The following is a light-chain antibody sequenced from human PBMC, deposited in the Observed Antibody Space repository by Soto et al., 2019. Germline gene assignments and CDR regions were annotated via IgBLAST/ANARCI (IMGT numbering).Light chain of an antibody. V-gene: IGLV2-14*01. CDR2: EVS. CDR3: SSFTSGRTL. CDR1: SSDVGGYNF. Sequence: QSALTQPASVSGSPGQSITISCTGTSSDVGGYNFVSWYQQHPGKAPKLMIYEVSNRPSGVSNRFSGSKSGNTASLTISGLQAEDEADYYCSSFTSGRTLVGTGTKV. J-gene: IGLJ1*01.